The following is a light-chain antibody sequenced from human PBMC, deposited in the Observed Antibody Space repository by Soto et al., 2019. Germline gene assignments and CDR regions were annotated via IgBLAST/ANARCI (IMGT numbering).Light chain of an antibody. Sequence: EIETTQSPATLSVSPGERATLSCRASQSVGRNLAWYQQKAGQGPRLLIYAASTRATGIPARFSGSGSGTEFTLTISSLQSEDFAVRFRPKYTDWPQTSGHRTKV. CDR2: AAS. V-gene: IGKV3-15*01. J-gene: IGKJ1*01. CDR1: QSVGRN. CDR3: PKYTDWPQT.